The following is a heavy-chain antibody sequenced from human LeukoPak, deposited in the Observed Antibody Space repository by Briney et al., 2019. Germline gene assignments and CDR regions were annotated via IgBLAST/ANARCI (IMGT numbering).Heavy chain of an antibody. CDR2: IYYSGST. J-gene: IGHJ5*02. D-gene: IGHD3-16*01. V-gene: IGHV4-59*01. CDR3: ATIYDSMDWFDP. CDR1: CGSISSYY. Sequence: SETLSLTCTVSCGSISSYYGSWIGQPLGKGLEWIGYIYYSGSTNYNPSLKSRVTISVDTSKNQFSPKLSSVTAADTAVYYCATIYDSMDWFDPWGQGTLVTVSS.